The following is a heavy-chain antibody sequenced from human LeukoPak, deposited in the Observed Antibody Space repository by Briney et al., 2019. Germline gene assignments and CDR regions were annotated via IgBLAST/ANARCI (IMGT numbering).Heavy chain of an antibody. CDR3: AKAGYSSGWYAPDY. Sequence: PGGSLRLSCVASGFTFSSYAMSWVRQAPGKGLEWVSTISGSGSTTYYADSVKGGVTISRDNYKNTLYLQMNSLRAEDTAVYCCAKAGYSSGWYAPDYWGQGTLVTVSS. J-gene: IGHJ4*02. CDR2: ISGSGSTT. V-gene: IGHV3-23*01. D-gene: IGHD6-19*01. CDR1: GFTFSSYA.